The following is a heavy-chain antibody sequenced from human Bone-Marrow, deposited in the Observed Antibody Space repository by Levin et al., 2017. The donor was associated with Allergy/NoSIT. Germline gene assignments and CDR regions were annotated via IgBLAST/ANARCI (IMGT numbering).Heavy chain of an antibody. CDR2: ISWNSGSI. Sequence: GGSLRLSCAASGFTFDDYAMHWVRQAPGKGLEWVSGISWNSGSIGYADSVKGRFTISRDNAKNSLYLQMNSLRAEDTALYYCAKGSSSSPYYFDYWGQGTLVTVSS. D-gene: IGHD6-6*01. J-gene: IGHJ4*02. V-gene: IGHV3-9*01. CDR1: GFTFDDYA. CDR3: AKGSSSSPYYFDY.